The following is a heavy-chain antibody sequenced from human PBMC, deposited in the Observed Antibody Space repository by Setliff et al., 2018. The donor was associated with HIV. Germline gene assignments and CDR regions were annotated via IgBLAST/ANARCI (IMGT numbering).Heavy chain of an antibody. J-gene: IGHJ2*01. D-gene: IGHD2-15*01. CDR2: TPYRGRT. CDR1: GDSIVFDDSTRSYH. CDR3: ARVKSRWWYFDL. V-gene: IGHV4-39*07. Sequence: SETLSLTCRLSGDSIVFDDSTRSYHCSWIRQPPGKGLEWIGSTPYRGRTNYNPSLRSRVTISLDTSNNQFSLKLSSVTAADTAVYYCARVKSRWWYFDLWGRGTLVTVSS.